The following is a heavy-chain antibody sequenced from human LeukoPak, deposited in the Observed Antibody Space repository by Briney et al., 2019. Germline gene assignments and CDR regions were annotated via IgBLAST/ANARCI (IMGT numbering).Heavy chain of an antibody. CDR1: GFTFGTYW. Sequence: PGGSLRLSCAASGFTFGTYWMTWVRQAPGKGLEWVANIKQDGSQKYYVDSVKGRFTISRDNAKNSLYLQMNSLRAEDTAVYYCAKMMSRFIDYWGQGTLVSVSS. V-gene: IGHV3-7*05. CDR2: IKQDGSQK. J-gene: IGHJ4*02. D-gene: IGHD3-16*01. CDR3: AKMMSRFIDY.